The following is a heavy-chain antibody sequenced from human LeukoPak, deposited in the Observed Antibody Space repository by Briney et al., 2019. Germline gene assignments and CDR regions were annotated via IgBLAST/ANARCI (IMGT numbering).Heavy chain of an antibody. J-gene: IGHJ4*02. D-gene: IGHD2-2*02. CDR2: ISSSSSTI. CDR3: ARDVCSSTSCYSTY. V-gene: IGHV3-48*01. Sequence: GGSLRLSCAASGFTFSSYSMNWVRQAPGKGLEWVSYISSSSSTIYYADSVKGRFTISRDNAKNSLYLQMNSLRAEDTAVYYCARDVCSSTSCYSTYWGQGTLVTVSS. CDR1: GFTFSSYS.